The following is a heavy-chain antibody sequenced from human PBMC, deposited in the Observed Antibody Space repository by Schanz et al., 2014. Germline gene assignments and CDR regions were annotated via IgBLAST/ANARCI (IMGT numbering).Heavy chain of an antibody. J-gene: IGHJ4*02. CDR1: GGTFSSYP. CDR3: SRGRGCYAY. Sequence: QVQLVQSGAEVKKPGSSVKVSCKLSGGTFSSYPISWMRQAPGQGLEWMGKIIPVLHIATYAQRFQGRVSITADTSANTAYMELSSLASEGTTVHYSSRGRGCYAYWGQGTLVTVSS. CDR2: IIPVLHIA. V-gene: IGHV1-69*04. D-gene: IGHD2-2*01.